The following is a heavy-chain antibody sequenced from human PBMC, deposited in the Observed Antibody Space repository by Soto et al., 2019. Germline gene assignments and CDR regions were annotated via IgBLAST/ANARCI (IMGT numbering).Heavy chain of an antibody. CDR1: GGSFSTSS. Sequence: QVQLVQSGPEVKEPGSSVKVSCKASGGSFSTSSFVWVRQGPGQGLAWMGGIIPIFGRTNLAQKCQGRVTFSADEATRTTYMELRSLTSEDTAIYYCARDVVRSMAGDSWGQGTLVTVSS. J-gene: IGHJ4*02. CDR2: IIPIFGRT. D-gene: IGHD2-15*01. V-gene: IGHV1-69*01. CDR3: ARDVVRSMAGDS.